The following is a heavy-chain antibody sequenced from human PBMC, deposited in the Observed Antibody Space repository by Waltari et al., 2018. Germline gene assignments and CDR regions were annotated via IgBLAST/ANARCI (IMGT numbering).Heavy chain of an antibody. D-gene: IGHD2-2*01. J-gene: IGHJ6*02. CDR2: IYYSGST. CDR3: ARDRTKIYCSSTSCQYGMDV. Sequence: QVQLQESGPGLVKPSETLSLTCTVSGGSISSYYWSWIRQPPGKGLGWIGYIYYSGSTNYNPSLKSRVTISVDTSKNQFSLKLSSVTAADTAVYYCARDRTKIYCSSTSCQYGMDVWCQGTTVTVSS. V-gene: IGHV4-59*01. CDR1: GGSISSYY.